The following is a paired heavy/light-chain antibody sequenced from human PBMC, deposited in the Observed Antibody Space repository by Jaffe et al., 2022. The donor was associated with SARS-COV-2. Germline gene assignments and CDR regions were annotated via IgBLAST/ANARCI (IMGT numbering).Heavy chain of an antibody. CDR3: ARGMGGDIYDSLGRYPEPHYYGMDV. D-gene: IGHD3-22*01. V-gene: IGHV3-23*01. CDR1: GFTFGLSA. CDR2: LTGDGSST. J-gene: IGHJ6*02. Sequence: DVQLLESGGGLVQPGESLRLSCVASGFTFGLSAMSWVRQFPGKGLEWVSGLTGDGSSTYYADSVKGRFTIFRDNSKNTLFLQMRSLTAEDAALYYCARGMGGDIYDSLGRYPEPHYYGMDVWGQGTTVTVSS.
Light chain of an antibody. CDR1: QYIFRC. Sequence: DIQMTQSPSSLYASVGDRVIVTCRASQYIFRCLNWYQQKPGKAPKLLIYGASSLQSGVPLRFSGSGSGTDFTLSISTLQIEDFATYYCQQCHSLPLTFGGGTKVEIK. CDR2: GAS. J-gene: IGKJ4*01. CDR3: QQCHSLPLT. V-gene: IGKV1-39*01.